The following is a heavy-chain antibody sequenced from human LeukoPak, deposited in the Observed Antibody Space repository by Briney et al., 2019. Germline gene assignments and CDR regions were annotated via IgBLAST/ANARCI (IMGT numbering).Heavy chain of an antibody. CDR2: ISAYNGNK. D-gene: IGHD4-17*01. CDR1: GYTFTSYG. J-gene: IGHJ5*02. CDR3: ARAVTEGGWFDL. Sequence: VASVTVSRKASGYTFTSYGISWVRQAPGQGLEWMGCISAYNGNKNYAQKLQGRVTMTTYTYTSTAYMELRSLRSDDTAVYYCARAVTEGGWFDLWGQGTLVTVSS. V-gene: IGHV1-18*01.